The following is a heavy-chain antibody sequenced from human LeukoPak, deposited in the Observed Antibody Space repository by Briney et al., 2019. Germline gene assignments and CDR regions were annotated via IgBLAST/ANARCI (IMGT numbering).Heavy chain of an antibody. V-gene: IGHV3-21*01. D-gene: IGHD6-19*01. J-gene: IGHJ4*02. CDR2: ISSSSSYI. CDR3: ARDSGSGLFDY. CDR1: GFTFSSYS. Sequence: GGSLRLSCAASGFTFSSYSMNWVRQAPGKGLEWVSSISSSSSYIYYADSVKGRFTIFRDNAKNSLYLQMNSLRAEDTAVYYCARDSGSGLFDYWGQGTLVTVSS.